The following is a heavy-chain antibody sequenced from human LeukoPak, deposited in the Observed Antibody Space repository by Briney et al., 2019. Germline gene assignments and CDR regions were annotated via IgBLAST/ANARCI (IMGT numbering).Heavy chain of an antibody. CDR3: ARINDFWSGYYIDY. J-gene: IGHJ4*02. V-gene: IGHV3-21*01. D-gene: IGHD3-3*01. CDR2: ISSSSSYI. CDR1: GFTVSSNY. Sequence: GGSLRLSCAASGFTVSSNYMSWVRQAPGKGLEWVSSISSSSSYIYYADSVKGRFTISRDNAKNSLYLQMNSLRAEDTAVYYCARINDFWSGYYIDYWGQGTLVTVSS.